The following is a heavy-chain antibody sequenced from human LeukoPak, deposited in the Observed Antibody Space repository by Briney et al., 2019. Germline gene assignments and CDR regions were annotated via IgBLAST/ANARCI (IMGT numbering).Heavy chain of an antibody. V-gene: IGHV4-4*02. CDR3: AGLVGRYSSGLYYYYFDY. Sequence: SETLSLTCTVSGDSINSLDLWSWVRQPPGKGLEWIGEMYLSGTTHSNPSVKSRVTISIDKSKNQFFLNLSSVAAADTAVYYCAGLVGRYSSGLYYYYFDYWGQGTLVTVSS. CDR1: GDSINSLDL. J-gene: IGHJ4*02. D-gene: IGHD3-22*01. CDR2: MYLSGTT.